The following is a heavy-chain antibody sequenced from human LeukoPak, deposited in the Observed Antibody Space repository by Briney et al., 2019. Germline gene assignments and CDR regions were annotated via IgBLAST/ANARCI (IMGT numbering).Heavy chain of an antibody. Sequence: GGSLRLSCAASGFTFSSYSMNWVRQAPGKGLEWVSSISSSSSYIYYADSVKGRFTISRDNAKNSLYLQMNSLRAEDTAVYYCARLDFWSGYYTHDYWGQGTLVTDSS. D-gene: IGHD3-3*01. CDR1: GFTFSSYS. V-gene: IGHV3-21*01. CDR2: ISSSSSYI. CDR3: ARLDFWSGYYTHDY. J-gene: IGHJ4*02.